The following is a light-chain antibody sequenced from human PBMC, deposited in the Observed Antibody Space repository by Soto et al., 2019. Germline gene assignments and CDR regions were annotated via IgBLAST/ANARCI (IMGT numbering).Light chain of an antibody. J-gene: IGKJ2*01. CDR2: GAS. CDR1: QSVSSSY. CDR3: QQYGSSPRYT. V-gene: IGKV3-20*01. Sequence: EIVLTQSPGTLSLSPGERATLSCRASQSVSSSYLAWYQQKPCQAPRLLIYGASSRATGIPDRFSGSGSGTDFTLTISRLEPEDFAVYYCQQYGSSPRYTFGQGTKREI.